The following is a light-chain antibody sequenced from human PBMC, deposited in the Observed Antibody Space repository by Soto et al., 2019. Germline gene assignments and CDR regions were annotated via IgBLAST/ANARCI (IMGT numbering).Light chain of an antibody. CDR1: SSDVGGYKY. Sequence: QSALTQPPSASGSPGQSVTISCTGTSSDVGGYKYVSWYQQHPGKVPKLMIYEVSKRPSGVPDRFSGSKSGNTASLTVSGLQAEDEADYYCSSYAGSNNVFGTGTKLTVL. CDR3: SSYAGSNNV. CDR2: EVS. V-gene: IGLV2-8*01. J-gene: IGLJ1*01.